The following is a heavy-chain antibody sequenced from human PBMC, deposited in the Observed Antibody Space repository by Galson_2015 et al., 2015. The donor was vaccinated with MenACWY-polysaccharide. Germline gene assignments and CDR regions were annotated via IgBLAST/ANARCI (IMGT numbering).Heavy chain of an antibody. J-gene: IGHJ6*03. V-gene: IGHV3-30-3*01. D-gene: IGHD1-14*01. CDR1: GFTFSSYA. CDR2: ISHDGNNK. Sequence: SLRLSCAASGFTFSSYAMHWVRQAPGKGLEWVAVISHDGNNKDYADSVKGRFIISRDNSKNTMNLQINSLRAEDTAIYCCARDGDGTHSGYYYMDVWGKGTTVTVSS. CDR3: ARDGDGTHSGYYYMDV.